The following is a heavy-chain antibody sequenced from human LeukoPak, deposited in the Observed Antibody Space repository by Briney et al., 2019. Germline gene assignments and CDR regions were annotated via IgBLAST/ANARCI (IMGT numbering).Heavy chain of an antibody. CDR1: GVSFIDAW. CDR3: ATFSSVVVAATRGH. CDR2: IKSKADGATT. V-gene: IGHV3-15*01. Sequence: GGSLRLSCEASGVSFIDAWMSWVRQAPGKGLEWIGRIKSKADGATTDYTAPVKGRFTISRDDSKNTVFLQMNSLQTEDTAVYYCATFSSVVVAATRGHWGQGTLVTVSS. D-gene: IGHD2-15*01. J-gene: IGHJ4*02.